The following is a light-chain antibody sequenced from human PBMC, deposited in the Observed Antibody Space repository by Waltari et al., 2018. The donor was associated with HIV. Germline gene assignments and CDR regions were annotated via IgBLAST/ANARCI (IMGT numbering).Light chain of an antibody. V-gene: IGLV2-14*01. J-gene: IGLJ3*02. CDR2: EVR. CDR1: SSDVGGYKY. Sequence: QSALTQPASVSGSPGHWITIPCTGSSSDVGGYKYVAWYQQHPGKAPKLIIYEVRNRPLGVSNRFSGSKSGNTASLTISGLQAEDEADYYCSSFTSRTTWVFGGGTKLTVL. CDR3: SSFTSRTTWV.